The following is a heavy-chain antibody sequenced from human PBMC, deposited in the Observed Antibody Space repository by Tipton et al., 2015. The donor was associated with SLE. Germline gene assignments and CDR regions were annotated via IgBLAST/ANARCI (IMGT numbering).Heavy chain of an antibody. J-gene: IGHJ4*02. V-gene: IGHV1-46*01. Sequence: QSGAEVKKPGASVKISCKASGYTFTSYSLHWVRQAPGQGLEWMGMIIPGGGATTYAQKFQGRVFMTRDTSTSAVYMEVSSLRSDDTAVYYCARAARWELLSDYDYWGQGTLVTVSS. CDR1: GYTFTSYS. CDR3: ARAARWELLSDYDY. D-gene: IGHD1-26*01. CDR2: IIPGGGAT.